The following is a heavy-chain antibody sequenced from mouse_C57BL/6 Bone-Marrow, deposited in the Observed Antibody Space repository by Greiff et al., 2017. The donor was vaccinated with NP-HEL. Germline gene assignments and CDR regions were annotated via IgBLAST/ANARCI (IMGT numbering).Heavy chain of an antibody. Sequence: VKLQQPGAELVMPGASVKLSCKASGYTFTSYWMHWVKQRPGQGLEWIGEIDPSDSYTNYNQKFKGKSTLTVDKSSSTAYMQLSSLTSEDSAVYYCAREVYYDNYFYAMDYWGQGTSVTVSS. CDR3: AREVYYDNYFYAMDY. CDR2: IDPSDSYT. CDR1: GYTFTSYW. V-gene: IGHV1-69*01. D-gene: IGHD2-1*01. J-gene: IGHJ4*01.